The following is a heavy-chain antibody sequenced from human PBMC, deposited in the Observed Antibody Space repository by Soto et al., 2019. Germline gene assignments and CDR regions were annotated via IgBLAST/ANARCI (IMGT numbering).Heavy chain of an antibody. CDR2: INAGNGNT. CDR3: ARRKLLWPDYYYYYMDV. D-gene: IGHD2-2*01. J-gene: IGHJ6*03. CDR1: GYTFTSYA. Sequence: GASVKVSCKASGYTFTSYAMHWVRQAPGQRLEWMGWINAGNGNTKYSQKFQGRVTITRDTSASTAYMELSSLRSEDTAVYYCARRKLLWPDYYYYYMDVWGKGTTVTVSS. V-gene: IGHV1-3*01.